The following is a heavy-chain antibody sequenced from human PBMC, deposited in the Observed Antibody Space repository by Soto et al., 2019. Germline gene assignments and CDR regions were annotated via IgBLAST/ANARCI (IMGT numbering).Heavy chain of an antibody. D-gene: IGHD3-10*01. V-gene: IGHV1-69*13. Sequence: ASVEVSCKASGGTFSSYAISWVRQAPGQGLEWMGGIIPIFGTANYAQKFQGRVTITADESTSTAYMELSSLRSEDTAVYYCATDLITMVRGLPIGYFDYWGQGTLVTVSS. CDR3: ATDLITMVRGLPIGYFDY. CDR2: IIPIFGTA. CDR1: GGTFSSYA. J-gene: IGHJ4*02.